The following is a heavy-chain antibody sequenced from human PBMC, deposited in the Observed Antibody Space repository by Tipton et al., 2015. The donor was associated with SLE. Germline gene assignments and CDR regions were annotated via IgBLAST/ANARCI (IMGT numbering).Heavy chain of an antibody. CDR1: GFTFSNYW. V-gene: IGHV3-74*01. D-gene: IGHD1-1*01. CDR3: TRSRGRPLASWSLEGAFDI. Sequence: SLRLSCAASGFTFSNYWMHWVRQAPGKGLMWVSRINSGGSSTIYADSVKGRFTISRDNAKNTLYLQMNTLRAEDTAVYYCTRSRGRPLASWSLEGAFDIWGQGTMVTVSS. CDR2: INSGGSST. J-gene: IGHJ3*02.